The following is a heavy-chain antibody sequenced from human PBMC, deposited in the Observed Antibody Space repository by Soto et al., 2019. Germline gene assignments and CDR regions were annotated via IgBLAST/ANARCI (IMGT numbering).Heavy chain of an antibody. V-gene: IGHV3-30*18. J-gene: IGHJ4*02. CDR2: ISYHGSDK. D-gene: IGHD4-17*01. CDR1: GFTFSNYG. Sequence: QVQLVESGGGVVQPGRSLRLSCAASGFTFSNYGMHWVRQAPGKGLEWVAVISYHGSDKYYADSVKGRFTISRDNSKNTLYLQMDSLRAEDTAVYYCAKDHFTTTLTTVGYWVQGTLVTVSS. CDR3: AKDHFTTTLTTVGY.